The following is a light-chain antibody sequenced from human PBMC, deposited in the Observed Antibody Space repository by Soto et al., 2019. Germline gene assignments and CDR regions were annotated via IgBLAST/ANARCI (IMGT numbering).Light chain of an antibody. CDR1: SSNIGSNN. V-gene: IGLV1-44*01. CDR3: AAWDDRLSAVV. CDR2: SND. J-gene: IGLJ2*01. Sequence: QSVLTQPPSASGTPGQRVTISCSGSSSNIGSNNVNWYQQLPGTAPKLLIYSNDQRPSGVPDRFSGSKSGTSASLAISGLQSEDEADYYCAAWDDRLSAVVFGGGTKLTVL.